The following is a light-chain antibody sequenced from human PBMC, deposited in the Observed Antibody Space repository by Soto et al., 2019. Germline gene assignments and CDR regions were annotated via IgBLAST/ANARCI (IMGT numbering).Light chain of an antibody. V-gene: IGKV1-9*01. CDR2: AAS. CDR3: QQLNSYPLT. Sequence: DIQLTQSPSFLSASVGDRVTITCRASQGISSYLAWYQQKPGKAPKLLIYAASTLQSGVPSRFSGSGSGTEFTLTISSLQPEDFANYYCQQLNSYPLTFGGGPKVEIK. CDR1: QGISSY. J-gene: IGKJ4*01.